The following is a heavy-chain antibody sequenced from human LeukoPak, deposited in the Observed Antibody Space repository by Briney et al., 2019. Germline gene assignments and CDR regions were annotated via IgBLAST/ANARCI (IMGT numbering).Heavy chain of an antibody. D-gene: IGHD3-22*01. CDR1: GFTFSSYS. CDR3: AREGVTMIAGAFDI. J-gene: IGHJ3*02. V-gene: IGHV3-21*01. CDR2: ISSSSSYI. Sequence: PGGSLRLSCAASGFTFSSYSTNWVRQAPGKGLEWVSSISSSSSYIYYADSVKGRFTISRDNAKNSLYLQMNSLRAEDTAVYYCAREGVTMIAGAFDIWGQGTMVTVSS.